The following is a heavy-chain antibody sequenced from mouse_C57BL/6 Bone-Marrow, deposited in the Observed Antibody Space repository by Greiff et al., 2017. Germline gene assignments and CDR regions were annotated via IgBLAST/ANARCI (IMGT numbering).Heavy chain of an antibody. J-gene: IGHJ4*01. Sequence: QVQLQQSGAELVKPGASVKLSCKASGYTFTEYTIHWVKQRSGQGLEWIGWFYPGSGSIKYNEKFKDKATLTADKSSSTDYMELSRLTSEDSAVYFCARNERGKKKNYERAMDYWGQGTSVTVSS. V-gene: IGHV1-62-2*01. D-gene: IGHD1-1*01. CDR1: GYTFTEYT. CDR3: ARNERGKKKNYERAMDY. CDR2: FYPGSGSI.